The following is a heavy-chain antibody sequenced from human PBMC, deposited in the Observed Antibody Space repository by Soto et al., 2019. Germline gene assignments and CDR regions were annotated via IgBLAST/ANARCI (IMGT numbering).Heavy chain of an antibody. CDR1: GFTFSSYS. CDR3: ARDGTVDTMVRGVITY. J-gene: IGHJ4*02. CDR2: ISSSSSYT. Sequence: PGGSLRLSCAASGFTFSSYSMNWVRQAPGKGLEWVSSISSSSSYTYYADSVKGRFTISRDNAKNSLYLLMNSLRAEDTAVYYCARDGTVDTMVRGVITYWGQGTLVTVSS. V-gene: IGHV3-21*01. D-gene: IGHD3-10*01.